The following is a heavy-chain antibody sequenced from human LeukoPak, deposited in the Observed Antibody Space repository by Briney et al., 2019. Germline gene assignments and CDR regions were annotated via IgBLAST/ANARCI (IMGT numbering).Heavy chain of an antibody. CDR2: IYSGGST. CDR1: GFTVSSNY. Sequence: GGSLRLSCAASGFTVSSNYMSWVRQAPGKGLEWVSVIYSGGSTYYADSVKGRFTISRDNSKNTLYLQMTSVRAEDAAAYYCARAAYDSGSYIVNHDYWGQGTLVTVSS. J-gene: IGHJ4*02. CDR3: ARAAYDSGSYIVNHDY. V-gene: IGHV3-53*01. D-gene: IGHD3-22*01.